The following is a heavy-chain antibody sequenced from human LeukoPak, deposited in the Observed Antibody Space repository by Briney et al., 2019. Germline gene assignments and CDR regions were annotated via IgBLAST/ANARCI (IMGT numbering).Heavy chain of an antibody. CDR2: INPNSGGT. D-gene: IGHD6-19*01. Sequence: ASVKVSCKASGYTFTGYYMHWVRQAPGQGLEWMGWINPNSGGTNYAQKFQGWVTMTRDTSISTAYMELSRLRSDDTAVYYCALGGLGSGWYNYFDYWDQGTLVTVSS. J-gene: IGHJ4*02. CDR3: ALGGLGSGWYNYFDY. V-gene: IGHV1-2*04. CDR1: GYTFTGYY.